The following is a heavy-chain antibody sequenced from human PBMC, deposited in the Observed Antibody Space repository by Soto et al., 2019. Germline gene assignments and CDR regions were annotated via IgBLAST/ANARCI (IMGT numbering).Heavy chain of an antibody. CDR3: ARPYSSSSGYYFDY. Sequence: ASVKVSCKASGYTFTSYYMHWVRRAPGQGLEWMGIINTSGGSTSYAQKFQGRVTMTRDTSTSTDNMEMSSLRSEDTAEYYCARPYSSSSGYYFDYWGQGTLVTVS. D-gene: IGHD6-6*01. CDR1: GYTFTSYY. CDR2: INTSGGST. J-gene: IGHJ4*02. V-gene: IGHV1-46*01.